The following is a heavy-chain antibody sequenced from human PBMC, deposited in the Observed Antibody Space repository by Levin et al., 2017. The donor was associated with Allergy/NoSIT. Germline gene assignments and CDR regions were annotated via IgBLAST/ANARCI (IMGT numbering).Heavy chain of an antibody. J-gene: IGHJ4*02. Sequence: ASVKVSCEAAGYTFTDHYMHWVRQAPGQGLEWMGWVNCNSGDTHYAQKFQDRVTMTRDTSITTAYIEVGSLRFDDTALYFCARNDYGDYVQNFDYWGQGTLVTVSS. CDR3: ARNDYGDYVQNFDY. D-gene: IGHD4-17*01. CDR1: GYTFTDHY. CDR2: VNCNSGDT. V-gene: IGHV1-2*02.